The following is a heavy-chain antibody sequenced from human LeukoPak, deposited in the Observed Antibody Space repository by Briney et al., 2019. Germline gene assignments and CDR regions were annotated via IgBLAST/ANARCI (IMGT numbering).Heavy chain of an antibody. D-gene: IGHD5-24*01. Sequence: GASVKVSCKASGGTFSSYAISWVRQAPGQGLEWMGGIIPIFGTANYAQKFQGRVTITADESTSTAYMELSSLRSEDTAVHYCAISRRDGYNFGFDYWGQGTLVTVSS. CDR1: GGTFSSYA. J-gene: IGHJ4*02. CDR3: AISRRDGYNFGFDY. CDR2: IIPIFGTA. V-gene: IGHV1-69*01.